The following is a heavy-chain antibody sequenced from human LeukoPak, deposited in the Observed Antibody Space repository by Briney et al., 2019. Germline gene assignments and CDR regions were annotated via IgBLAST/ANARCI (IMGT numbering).Heavy chain of an antibody. CDR2: VYYSGDT. CDR3: ARVSCSGGACPFGSWFDP. V-gene: IGHV4-39*01. D-gene: IGHD2-15*01. Sequence: SETLSLTCTGSGGSSTRGRFYWGWIREPPGKGLEWIARVYYSGDTYYNPSLESQVTISVDPSRNQFSLKLNSVTAADTAVYYCARVSCSGGACPFGSWFDPWGQGTLVTVSS. J-gene: IGHJ5*02. CDR1: GGSSTRGRFY.